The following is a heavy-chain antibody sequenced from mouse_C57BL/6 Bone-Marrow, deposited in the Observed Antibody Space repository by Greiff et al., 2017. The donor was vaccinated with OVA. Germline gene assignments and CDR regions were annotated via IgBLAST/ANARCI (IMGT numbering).Heavy chain of an antibody. J-gene: IGHJ3*01. CDR2: ISDGGSYT. CDR1: GFTFSSYA. Sequence: EVKLQESGGGLVKPGGSLKLSCAASGFTFSSYAMSWVRQTPEKRLEWVATISDGGSYTYYPDNVKGRFTISRDNAKNNLYLQMSHLKSEDTPMYYCARDRAAWFAYWGQGTLVTVSA. D-gene: IGHD3-1*01. V-gene: IGHV5-4*01. CDR3: ARDRAAWFAY.